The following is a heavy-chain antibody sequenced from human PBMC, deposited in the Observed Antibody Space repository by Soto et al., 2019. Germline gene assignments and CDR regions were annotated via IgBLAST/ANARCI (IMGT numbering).Heavy chain of an antibody. D-gene: IGHD2-15*01. Sequence: QVQLQESGPGLVKPSETLSLTCTVSGGSISNYYCSWIRQPSGKGLEWIGYIYYSGSTNYNPSLKRRVTISVDTSKNQFSLKLSSVTAADTAVYYCARAGAATLSDYWGQGTLVTVSS. V-gene: IGHV4-59*01. CDR2: IYYSGST. J-gene: IGHJ4*02. CDR1: GGSISNYY. CDR3: ARAGAATLSDY.